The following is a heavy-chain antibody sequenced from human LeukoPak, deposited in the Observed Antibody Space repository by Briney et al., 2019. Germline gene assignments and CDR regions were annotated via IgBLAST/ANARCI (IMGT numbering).Heavy chain of an antibody. CDR3: ARTRSRYCSGGSCYSNELDY. CDR2: IIPIFGTA. CDR1: GYTFTGYY. Sequence: SVKVSCKASGYTFTGYYMHWVRQAPGQGLEWMGGIIPIFGTANYAQKFQGRVTITADKSTSTAYMELSSLRSEDTAVYYCARTRSRYCSGGSCYSNELDYWGQGTLVTVSS. J-gene: IGHJ4*02. V-gene: IGHV1-69*06. D-gene: IGHD2-15*01.